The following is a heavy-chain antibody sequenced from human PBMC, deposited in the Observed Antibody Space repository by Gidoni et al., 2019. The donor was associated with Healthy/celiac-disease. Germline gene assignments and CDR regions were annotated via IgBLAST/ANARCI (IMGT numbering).Heavy chain of an antibody. Sequence: EVQLVESGGGLVQPGRSLRLSCAAYGFTFDDYAMHWVRQAPGKGLEWVTGISWNSGSIGYADSVKGRVTISRDNAKNSLYLQMNSLRAEDTALYYCAKDIGEEGYCGGDCYSGSYYGMDVWGQGTTVTVSS. D-gene: IGHD2-21*02. CDR1: GFTFDDYA. CDR2: ISWNSGSI. J-gene: IGHJ6*02. V-gene: IGHV3-9*01. CDR3: AKDIGEEGYCGGDCYSGSYYGMDV.